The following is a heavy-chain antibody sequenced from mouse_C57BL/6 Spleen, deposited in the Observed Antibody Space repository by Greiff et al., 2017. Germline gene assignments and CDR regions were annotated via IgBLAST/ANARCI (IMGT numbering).Heavy chain of an antibody. CDR2: IWTGGGT. Sequence: VKLVESGPGLVAPSQSLSITCTVSGFSLTSYAISWVRQPPGKGLEWLGVIWTGGGTNYNSALKSRPSISKDNSKSQVFLKMNSLQTDDTARYYCAIYYGSSQAHWYFDVWGTGTTVTVSS. D-gene: IGHD1-1*01. V-gene: IGHV2-9-1*01. CDR3: AIYYGSSQAHWYFDV. J-gene: IGHJ1*03. CDR1: GFSLTSYA.